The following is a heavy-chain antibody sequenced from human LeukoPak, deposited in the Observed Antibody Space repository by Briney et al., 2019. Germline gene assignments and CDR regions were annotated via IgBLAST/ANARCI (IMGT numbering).Heavy chain of an antibody. CDR2: ISAYNGNT. J-gene: IGHJ4*02. CDR3: ARDRGRWVSSSLDYFDY. Sequence: GASVKVSCKASGYTFTSYGIIWVRQAPGQGLEWMGWISAYNGNTNYAQKLQGRVTMTTDTSTSTAYMELRSLRSDDTAVYYCARDRGRWVSSSLDYFDYWGQGTLVTVSS. CDR1: GYTFTSYG. D-gene: IGHD6-13*01. V-gene: IGHV1-18*01.